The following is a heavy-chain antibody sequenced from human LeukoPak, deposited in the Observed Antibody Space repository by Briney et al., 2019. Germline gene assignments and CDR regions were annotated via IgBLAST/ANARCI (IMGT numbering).Heavy chain of an antibody. CDR3: ARGVLRDSSGWSNWYFDL. Sequence: ASVKVSCKASEYTFTKYYIHWVRQAPGQGLEWMGMINPSGGSTSYAQKFQDRVTMTRDTSTNTVYMELSSLRSEDTAVFYCARGVLRDSSGWSNWYFDLWGRDTLVTVSS. CDR2: INPSGGST. CDR1: EYTFTKYY. D-gene: IGHD3-22*01. V-gene: IGHV1-46*01. J-gene: IGHJ2*01.